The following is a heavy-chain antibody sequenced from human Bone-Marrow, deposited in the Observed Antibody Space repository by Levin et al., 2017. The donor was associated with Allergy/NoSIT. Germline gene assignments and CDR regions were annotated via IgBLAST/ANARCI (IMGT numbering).Heavy chain of an antibody. CDR3: ATTMVGANNGLDV. V-gene: IGHV1-69*13. D-gene: IGHD1-26*01. CDR1: GGTFRGYA. Sequence: SVKVSCKASGGTFRGYAFTWVRQAPGQGLESMGGIIPILGTPNYAQKNQGRVTILADESTSTAYMELTNLTSEDTAVYYCATTMVGANNGLDVWGQGTTVTVSS. J-gene: IGHJ6*02. CDR2: IIPILGTP.